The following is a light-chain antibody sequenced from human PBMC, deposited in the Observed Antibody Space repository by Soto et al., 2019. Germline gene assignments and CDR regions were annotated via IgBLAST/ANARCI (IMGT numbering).Light chain of an antibody. CDR2: SND. J-gene: IGLJ3*02. CDR3: AAWDDSLNGWV. V-gene: IGLV1-44*01. Sequence: QSVLTQAPSASGTPGQRVTISCSGSSSNIGSNTVSWYQQAPGTAPKLLIYSNDQRPSGVPDRFSGSKSGTSASLAIGGLQSEDEADYYCAAWDDSLNGWVFGGGIKLTVL. CDR1: SSNIGSNT.